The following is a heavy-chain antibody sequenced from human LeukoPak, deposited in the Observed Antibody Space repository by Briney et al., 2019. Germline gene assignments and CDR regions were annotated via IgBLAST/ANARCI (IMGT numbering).Heavy chain of an antibody. V-gene: IGHV3-30*02. CDR1: GFTFSSYG. J-gene: IGHJ5*02. Sequence: GGSLRLSCAASGFTFSSYGMHWVRQAPGKGLEWVAFIRCDGSNKYYADSVKGRFTISRDNSKNTLYLQMNSLRAEDTAVYYCARGLIMITFGGVIVLDGFDPWGQGTLVTVSS. CDR2: IRCDGSNK. CDR3: ARGLIMITFGGVIVLDGFDP. D-gene: IGHD3-16*02.